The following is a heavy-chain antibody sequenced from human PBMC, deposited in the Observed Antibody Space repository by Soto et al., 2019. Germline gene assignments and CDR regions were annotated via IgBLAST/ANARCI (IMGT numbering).Heavy chain of an antibody. CDR3: ARISSSGWGPYDAFDI. CDR1: GFTFSSYS. CDR2: ISSSSSYI. Sequence: WSLRLSCAASGFTFSSYSMNWVRQAPGKGLEWVSSISSSSSYIYYVDSVKGRFTISRDNAKNSLYLQMNSLRAEDTAVYYCARISSSGWGPYDAFDIWGQGTMVT. V-gene: IGHV3-21*01. D-gene: IGHD6-19*01. J-gene: IGHJ3*02.